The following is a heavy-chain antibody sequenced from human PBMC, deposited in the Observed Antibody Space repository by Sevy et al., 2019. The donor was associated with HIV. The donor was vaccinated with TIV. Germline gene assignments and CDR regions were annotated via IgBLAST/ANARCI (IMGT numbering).Heavy chain of an antibody. Sequence: GGSLRLSCAASGFTFSNYPMYRVRQAPCKGLEWVATISYDRNNKYYADSVQGRFTISRDNSKNTLYLQMNTVRADDTALYYCARDAAEGPYGDTFFSNWFDAWGQGTLVTVSS. CDR1: GFTFSNYP. D-gene: IGHD3-10*01. CDR3: ARDAAEGPYGDTFFSNWFDA. CDR2: ISYDRNNK. J-gene: IGHJ5*02. V-gene: IGHV3-30*04.